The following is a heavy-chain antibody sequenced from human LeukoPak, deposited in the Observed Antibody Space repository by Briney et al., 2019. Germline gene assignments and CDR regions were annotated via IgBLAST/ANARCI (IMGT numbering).Heavy chain of an antibody. Sequence: GGSLRLSCAASGFTFDDYAMHWVRQAPGKGLEWVSGISWNSGSIGYADSVKGRFAISRDNAKNSLYLQMNSLRAEDTAVYYCARDPAGAGIYYDYWGQGTLVTVSS. V-gene: IGHV3-9*01. CDR2: ISWNSGSI. D-gene: IGHD6-19*01. CDR3: ARDPAGAGIYYDY. CDR1: GFTFDDYA. J-gene: IGHJ4*02.